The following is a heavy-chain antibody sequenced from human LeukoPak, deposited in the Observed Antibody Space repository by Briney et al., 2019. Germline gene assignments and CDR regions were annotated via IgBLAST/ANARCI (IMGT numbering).Heavy chain of an antibody. Sequence: ASVKVSCKASRGTFSSYAISWVRQAPGQGLEWMGGIIPIFGTANYAQKFQGRVTITTDESTSTAYMELSSLRSEDTAVYYCATDPRTTGVLDYWGQGTLVTVSS. CDR2: IIPIFGTA. CDR3: ATDPRTTGVLDY. D-gene: IGHD1-1*01. V-gene: IGHV1-69*05. J-gene: IGHJ4*02. CDR1: RGTFSSYA.